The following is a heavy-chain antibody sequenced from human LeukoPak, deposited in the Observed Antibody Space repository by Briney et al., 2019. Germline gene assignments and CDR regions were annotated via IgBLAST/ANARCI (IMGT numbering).Heavy chain of an antibody. J-gene: IGHJ4*02. CDR2: ISYDGSNK. V-gene: IGHV3-30*03. Sequence: GRSLRLSCATSGFTFSNYDMHWVRQAPGKGLEWVAVISYDGSNKYFADSVKGRFTISRDNSENTLYPQMNSLRAEDTAVYYCATPYSYGYYFDYWGQGTLVTVSS. D-gene: IGHD5-18*01. CDR1: GFTFSNYD. CDR3: ATPYSYGYYFDY.